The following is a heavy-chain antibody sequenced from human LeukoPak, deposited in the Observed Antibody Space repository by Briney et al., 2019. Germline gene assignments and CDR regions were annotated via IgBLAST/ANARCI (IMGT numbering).Heavy chain of an antibody. CDR1: GFTFSTYT. D-gene: IGHD2-15*01. J-gene: IGHJ6*03. Sequence: GGSLRLSCAASGFTFSTYTLKWVRQAPGKGLEWVSSISSSSSYIYYADSVKGRFTISRDNAKNSLYLQMNSLRAEDTALYYCARVPSDRTKYMDVWGKGTMVTVSS. CDR2: ISSSSSYI. V-gene: IGHV3-21*01. CDR3: ARVPSDRTKYMDV.